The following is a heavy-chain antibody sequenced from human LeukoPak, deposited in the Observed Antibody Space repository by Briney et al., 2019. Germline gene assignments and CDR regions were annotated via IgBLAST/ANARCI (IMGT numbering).Heavy chain of an antibody. D-gene: IGHD3-22*01. CDR2: INPNNDDT. CDR1: GYTYTAYN. CDR3: ARGSGFY. J-gene: IGHJ4*02. Sequence: ASVKVSCKASGYTYTAYNMHWVRQAPRQGLEWMGRINPNNDDTMYAQKFQGRITMTRDTSTSTAYMELSSLTSDDTAMYYCARGSGFYWGQGTLVTVSS. V-gene: IGHV1-2*06.